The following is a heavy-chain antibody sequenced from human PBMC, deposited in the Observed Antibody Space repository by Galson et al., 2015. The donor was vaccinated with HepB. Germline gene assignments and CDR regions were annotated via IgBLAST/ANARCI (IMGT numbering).Heavy chain of an antibody. D-gene: IGHD4-17*01. CDR3: ARDYGGYSDPVFSYYYYGMDV. V-gene: IGHV5-10-1*01. J-gene: IGHJ6*02. CDR2: IDPSDSYT. CDR1: GYSFTSYW. Sequence: QSGAEVKKPGESLRISCKGSGYSFTSYWISWVRQMPGKGLEWMGRIDPSDSYTNYSPSFQGHVTISADKSISTAYLQWSSLKASDTAMYYCARDYGGYSDPVFSYYYYGMDVWGQGTTVTVSS.